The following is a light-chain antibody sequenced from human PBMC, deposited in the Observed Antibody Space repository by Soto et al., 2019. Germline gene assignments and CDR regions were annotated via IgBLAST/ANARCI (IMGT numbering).Light chain of an antibody. CDR3: ISYTVSRSYV. CDR1: SSDIGTYDH. Sequence: QSVLTQPASVSGSPGQSITISCSGTSSDIGTYDHVAWFQQFPDKTPKLMIYSVSNRPSGVSYRFSGSKSGNTASLTISGLQAEDEADYYCISYTVSRSYVFGTGTKLTVL. CDR2: SVS. J-gene: IGLJ1*01. V-gene: IGLV2-14*01.